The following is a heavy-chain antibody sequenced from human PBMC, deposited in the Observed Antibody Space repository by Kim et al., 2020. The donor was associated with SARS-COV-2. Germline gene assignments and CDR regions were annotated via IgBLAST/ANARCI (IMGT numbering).Heavy chain of an antibody. J-gene: IGHJ6*02. V-gene: IGHV3-23*01. Sequence: GGSLRLSCAASGLTFSNYVMSWVRQAPGKGLEWVSAISGSGGTTFYADSVKGRFTISRDNSKNTLYLQMNSLRAEDTAVYYCAKGYRYGMDVWGQGTTVTVSS. CDR1: GLTFSNYV. D-gene: IGHD3-16*02. CDR2: ISGSGGTT. CDR3: AKGYRYGMDV.